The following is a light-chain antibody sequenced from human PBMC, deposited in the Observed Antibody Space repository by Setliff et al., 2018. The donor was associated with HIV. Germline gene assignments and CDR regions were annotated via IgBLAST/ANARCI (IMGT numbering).Light chain of an antibody. CDR2: EVS. V-gene: IGLV2-23*02. Sequence: QSALTQPASVSGSPGQSITISCTGTSSDVGSYDLVSWYQQHPGKAPKVMIYEVSKRPSGVSNRFSGSKSDNTASLTISGLQAEDEADYYCCSYAGSSTFVFGIGTKVTVL. CDR3: CSYAGSSTFV. CDR1: SSDVGSYDL. J-gene: IGLJ1*01.